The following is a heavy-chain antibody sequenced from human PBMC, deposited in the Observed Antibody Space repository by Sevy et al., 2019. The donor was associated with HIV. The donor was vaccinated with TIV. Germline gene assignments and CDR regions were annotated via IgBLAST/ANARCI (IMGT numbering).Heavy chain of an antibody. V-gene: IGHV4-39*01. CDR2: IFYSGST. J-gene: IGHJ4*02. D-gene: IGHD3-22*01. Sequence: SETLSLTCAVSGGSIRNSNKYWGWIRQPPGKGLEWIGTIFYSGSTYYNPSLKSRVTMSVDTSKNQFSLKLSSVTAADTAVYYCARQWLGYYYDSSGKNYFDYWGQRTLVTVSS. CDR3: ARQWLGYYYDSSGKNYFDY. CDR1: GGSIRNSNKY.